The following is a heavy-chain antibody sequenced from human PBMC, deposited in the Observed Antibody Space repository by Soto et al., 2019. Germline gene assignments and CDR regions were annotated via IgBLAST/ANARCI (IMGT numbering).Heavy chain of an antibody. CDR2: ISGSGGST. J-gene: IGHJ4*02. D-gene: IGHD6-19*01. CDR1: GFTFSSYA. CDR3: AKDEGYSSGWSFDY. Sequence: LRLSCAASGFTFSSYAMSWVRQAPGKGLEWVSAISGSGGSTYYADSVKGRFTISRDNSKNTLYLQMNSLRAEDTAVYYCAKDEGYSSGWSFDYWGQGTLVTVYS. V-gene: IGHV3-23*01.